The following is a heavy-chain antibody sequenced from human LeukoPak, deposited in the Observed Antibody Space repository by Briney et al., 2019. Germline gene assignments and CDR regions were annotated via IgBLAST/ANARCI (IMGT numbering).Heavy chain of an antibody. V-gene: IGHV4-59*01. Sequence: SETLSLTCTVSGGSISSYYWSWIRQPPGKGLEWIGYIYYSGSTNYNPSLKSRVTISVDTSKNQFSLKLSSVTTADTAVSYCAIFVGATTLFDYWGRGTLVIVSS. J-gene: IGHJ4*02. CDR2: IYYSGST. CDR1: GGSISSYY. D-gene: IGHD1-26*01. CDR3: AIFVGATTLFDY.